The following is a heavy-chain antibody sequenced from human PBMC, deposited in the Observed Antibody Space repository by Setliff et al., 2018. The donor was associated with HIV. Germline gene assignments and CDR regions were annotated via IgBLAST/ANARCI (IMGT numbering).Heavy chain of an antibody. Sequence: ASVKVSCKASGYTFNNFDTNWVRQTAGQGLEWVGWMNPKTGNTGYAHRFQGRVSITRSTSTGTAYMELTGLKPEDTAAYFCARIAVGGSHGPDYHMDVWGGGTMVIVSS. CDR1: GYTFNNFD. J-gene: IGHJ6*03. CDR2: MNPKTGNT. V-gene: IGHV1-8*03. CDR3: ARIAVGGSHGPDYHMDV. D-gene: IGHD6-13*01.